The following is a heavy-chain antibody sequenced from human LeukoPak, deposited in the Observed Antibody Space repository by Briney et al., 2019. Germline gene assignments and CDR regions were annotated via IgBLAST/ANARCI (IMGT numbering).Heavy chain of an antibody. CDR1: GFTFTTYW. J-gene: IGHJ5*02. V-gene: IGHV3-74*01. D-gene: IGHD3-16*01. CDR2: INTDGTSP. CDR3: VRDFTDLGA. Sequence: GESLRLSCAASGFTFTTYWMHWVRQAPGKGLVWVSGINTDGTSPRYADSVKGRFTISRDDAKDTLYLQMETLRDEDTAVYYCVRDFTDLGAWGPGTLVTVSS.